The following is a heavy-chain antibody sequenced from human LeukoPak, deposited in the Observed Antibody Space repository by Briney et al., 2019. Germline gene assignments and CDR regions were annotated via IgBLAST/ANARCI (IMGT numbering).Heavy chain of an antibody. Sequence: SGESLKISCKGSGYSLTSYWIGWVRQMPGKGLEWMWIIYPGDSDTRYSPSFQGQVTISADKSISTAYLQWSSLKASDTAMYYCARRTYSGYDPYYFDYWGQGTLVTVSS. CDR1: GYSLTSYW. CDR3: ARRTYSGYDPYYFDY. J-gene: IGHJ4*02. D-gene: IGHD5-12*01. V-gene: IGHV5-51*01. CDR2: IYPGDSDT.